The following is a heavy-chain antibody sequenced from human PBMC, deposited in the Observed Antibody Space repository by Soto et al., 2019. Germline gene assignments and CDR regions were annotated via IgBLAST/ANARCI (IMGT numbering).Heavy chain of an antibody. Sequence: ASVKVSCKASGYTFTSYGMSWVRQAPGQGLEWMGWISAYNGNTNYAQKLQGRVTMTTDTSTSTAYMELRSLRSDDTAVYYCAKGSRYYYYYGMDVWGQGTTVTVSS. CDR2: ISAYNGNT. CDR1: GYTFTSYG. CDR3: AKGSRYYYYYGMDV. V-gene: IGHV1-18*01. J-gene: IGHJ6*02.